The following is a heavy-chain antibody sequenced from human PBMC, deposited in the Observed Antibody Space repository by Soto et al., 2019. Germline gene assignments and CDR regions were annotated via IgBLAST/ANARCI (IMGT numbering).Heavy chain of an antibody. V-gene: IGHV3-48*02. D-gene: IGHD2-15*01. CDR1: GFTLSGYA. CDR3: VRDQATGRSWVDRDF. CDR2: ISTSRKTI. Sequence: VQLVESGGGLVQPGGSLRLSCAASGFTLSGYAMNWVRQAPGKGLEWVAFISTSRKTISYADSVMGRFTISKDIAKNSLYLQMNSLRNEDTAVYYCVRDQATGRSWVDRDFWGQGTLVTVSS. J-gene: IGHJ4*02.